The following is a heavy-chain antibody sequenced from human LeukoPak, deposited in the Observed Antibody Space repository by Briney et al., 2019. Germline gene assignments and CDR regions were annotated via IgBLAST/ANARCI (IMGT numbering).Heavy chain of an antibody. V-gene: IGHV1-46*01. CDR2: INPSGGST. CDR3: AISTASTTVTDVAAFDI. CDR1: GYTFTSYY. D-gene: IGHD4-17*01. Sequence: ASVKVSCKASGYTFTSYYMHWVRQAPGQGLEWMGIINPSGGSTSYAQKFQGRVTMTRDTSTSTVYMELSSLRSEDTAVYYCAISTASTTVTDVAAFDIWGQGTMVTVSS. J-gene: IGHJ3*02.